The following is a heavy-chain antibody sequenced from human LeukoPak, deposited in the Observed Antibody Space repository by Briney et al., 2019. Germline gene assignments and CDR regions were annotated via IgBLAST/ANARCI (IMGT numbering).Heavy chain of an antibody. CDR2: IKEDGSEK. CDR3: AKAQDYGGKRDAFDI. CDR1: GFTFGSFW. Sequence: PGGSLRLSCVASGFTFGSFWMSWVRQAPGKGPEWVANIKEDGSEKYYVDSVRGRFTISRDNAKNSLYLQMNSLRAEDMALYYCAKAQDYGGKRDAFDIWGQGTMVTVSS. J-gene: IGHJ3*02. D-gene: IGHD4-23*01. V-gene: IGHV3-7*03.